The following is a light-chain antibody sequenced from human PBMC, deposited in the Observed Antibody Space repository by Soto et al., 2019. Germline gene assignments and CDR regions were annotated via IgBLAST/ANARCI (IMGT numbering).Light chain of an antibody. J-gene: IGLJ2*01. Sequence: QSVLTQPPSASGTPGQRVTISCSGSGPSIGSNHVYWYQQLPGMARKLLMYTNNQRPSGVPDRFSASKSGTSASLAISGLRSEDEADYYGAAWHDSLSGVIFGGGTKVTVL. CDR3: AAWHDSLSGVI. V-gene: IGLV1-47*02. CDR2: TNN. CDR1: GPSIGSNH.